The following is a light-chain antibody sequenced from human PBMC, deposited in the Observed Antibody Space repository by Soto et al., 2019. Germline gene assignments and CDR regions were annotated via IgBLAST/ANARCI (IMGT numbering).Light chain of an antibody. J-gene: IGLJ3*02. Sequence: QSVLTQAASVSGSPGQSITISCTGTSSDIGGSDYVSWYQKHPGKAPKVIIYEVSDRPSGVSDRFSGYKSGNTASLTISGLQADDEADYYCSSYVTSGTLVFGGGTKLTVL. CDR1: SSDIGGSDY. V-gene: IGLV2-14*01. CDR3: SSYVTSGTLV. CDR2: EVS.